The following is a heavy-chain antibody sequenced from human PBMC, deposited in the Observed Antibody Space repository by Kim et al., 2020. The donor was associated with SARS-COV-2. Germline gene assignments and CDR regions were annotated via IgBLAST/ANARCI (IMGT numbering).Heavy chain of an antibody. CDR3: ARPGSGSYYSMFDY. CDR1: GFTFSSYA. CDR2: ISYDGSNK. D-gene: IGHD3-10*01. Sequence: GGSLRLSCAASGFTFSSYAMHWVRQAPGKGLEWVAVISYDGSNKYYADSVKGRFTISRDNSKNTLYLQMNSLRAEDMAVYYCARPGSGSYYSMFDYWGQG. J-gene: IGHJ4*02. V-gene: IGHV3-30-3*01.